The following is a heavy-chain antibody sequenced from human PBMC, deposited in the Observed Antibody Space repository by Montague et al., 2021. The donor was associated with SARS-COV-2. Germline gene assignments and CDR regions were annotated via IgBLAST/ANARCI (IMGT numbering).Heavy chain of an antibody. CDR2: IYYSGST. CDR1: GGSISSYY. J-gene: IGHJ6*02. D-gene: IGHD3-10*01. CDR3: ALNYFRVRSWYGMDV. V-gene: IGHV4-59*06. Sequence: SETLSLTCAVSGGSISSYYWSWIRQPPGKGLEWIGYIYYSGSTSYNPSLKSRVTISVDTSKNQFSLKLSSVTAADTAVYYCALNYFRVRSWYGMDVWGQGTPVTVSS.